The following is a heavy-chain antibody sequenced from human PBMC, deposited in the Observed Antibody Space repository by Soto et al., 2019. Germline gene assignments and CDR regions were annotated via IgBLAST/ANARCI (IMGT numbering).Heavy chain of an antibody. CDR3: ARVRLGVTYYDFWSGYYDDAFDI. D-gene: IGHD3-3*01. CDR2: ISAYNGNT. V-gene: IGHV1-18*04. Sequence: ASVKVSCKASGYTFTSYGISWVRQAPGQGLEWMGWISAYNGNTNYAQKLQGRVTMTTDTSTSTAYMELRSLRSDDTAVYYCARVRLGVTYYDFWSGYYDDAFDIWGQGTMVTV. CDR1: GYTFTSYG. J-gene: IGHJ3*02.